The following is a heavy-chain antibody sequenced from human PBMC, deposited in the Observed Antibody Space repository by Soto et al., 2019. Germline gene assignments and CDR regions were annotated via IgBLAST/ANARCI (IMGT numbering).Heavy chain of an antibody. CDR3: ASFSRGGAFWFDP. J-gene: IGHJ5*02. Sequence: QLQLQESGPGLVKPSETLSLTCTVSGGSISSSSYYWGWIRQPPGKGLEWIGSIYYSGSTYYNPSLKSRVTISVDTSKNQFSLKLSSVTAADTAVYYCASFSRGGAFWFDPWGQGTLVTVSS. D-gene: IGHD6-19*01. CDR1: GGSISSSSYY. V-gene: IGHV4-39*01. CDR2: IYYSGST.